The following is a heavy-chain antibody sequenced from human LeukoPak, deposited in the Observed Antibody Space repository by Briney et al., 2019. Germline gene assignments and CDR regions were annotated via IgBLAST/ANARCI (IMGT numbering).Heavy chain of an antibody. V-gene: IGHV3-48*01. J-gene: IGHJ3*02. CDR1: GFTFSSYS. D-gene: IGHD2-2*01. CDR3: ARDLRPQYCSSTSCQGGAFDI. CDR2: ISSSSSTI. Sequence: GGSLRLSCAASGFTFSSYSMNWVRQAPGKGLEWVSYISSSSSTIYYADPVKGRFTISRDNAKNSLYLQMNSLRAEDTAVYYCARDLRPQYCSSTSCQGGAFDIWGQGTMVTVSS.